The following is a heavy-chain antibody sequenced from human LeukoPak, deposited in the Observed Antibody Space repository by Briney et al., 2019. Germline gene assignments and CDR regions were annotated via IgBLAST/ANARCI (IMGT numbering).Heavy chain of an antibody. V-gene: IGHV5-51*01. D-gene: IGHD2-8*01. CDR3: ARRQASCSNGVCYTLYDMDV. CDR1: GYIFTS. Sequence: GESLKISCKASGYIFTSQVSGKVLEWMGIIYPGDSDGKYNPSFQRQFTISADKSIYTAYLQWSSLKASDTAMYYCARRQASCSNGVCYTLYDMDVWGQGTTATVSS. CDR2: IYPGDSDG. J-gene: IGHJ6*02.